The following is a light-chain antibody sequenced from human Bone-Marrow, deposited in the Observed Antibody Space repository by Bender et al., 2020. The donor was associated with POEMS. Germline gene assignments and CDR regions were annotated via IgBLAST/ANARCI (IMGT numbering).Light chain of an antibody. CDR1: GSNIGGYP. CDR2: TNN. V-gene: IGLV1-44*01. J-gene: IGLJ3*02. CDR3: AAWDHNLSGFV. Sequence: QSVLTQPPSVSGTPGQRVTISCSGSGSNIGGYPVNWYQQLPGTAPRLLIYTNNERPSGVPDRFSGSKSGTSASLAITGLQPEDEADYYCAAWDHNLSGFVIGGGTKVSVL.